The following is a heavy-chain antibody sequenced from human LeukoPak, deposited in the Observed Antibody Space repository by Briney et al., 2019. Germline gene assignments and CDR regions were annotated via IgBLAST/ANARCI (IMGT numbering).Heavy chain of an antibody. D-gene: IGHD3-22*01. CDR2: ITASSGGT. Sequence: GGSLRLSCAASGFTFSSYAMSWVRQAPGKGLEWVSAITASSGGTYYADPVKGRFTISRDNSKNTLYLQINSLRAEDAAIYYCAKIRFYYDSSFDYWYFDLWGRGTLVTVSS. V-gene: IGHV3-23*01. J-gene: IGHJ2*01. CDR3: AKIRFYYDSSFDYWYFDL. CDR1: GFTFSSYA.